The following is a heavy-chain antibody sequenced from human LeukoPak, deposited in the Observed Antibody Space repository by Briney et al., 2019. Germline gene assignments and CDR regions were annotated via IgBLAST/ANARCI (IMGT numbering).Heavy chain of an antibody. J-gene: IGHJ4*02. Sequence: GGSLRLSCAASGFTFSSYWMSWVRQAPGKGLEWVANIKQDGGEKYYVDSVKGRFTISRDNAKNPLYLQMNSLRAEDTAVYYCARDRGYYYDSSGYLLEANFDYWGQGTLVTVSS. CDR1: GFTFSSYW. V-gene: IGHV3-7*03. CDR3: ARDRGYYYDSSGYLLEANFDY. CDR2: IKQDGGEK. D-gene: IGHD3-22*01.